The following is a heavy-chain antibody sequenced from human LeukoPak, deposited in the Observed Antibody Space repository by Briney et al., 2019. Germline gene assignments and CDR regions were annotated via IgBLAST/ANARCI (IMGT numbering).Heavy chain of an antibody. CDR2: IYYSGST. D-gene: IGHD3-22*01. CDR1: GGSISSYY. CDR3: ARLGTDRYLGTYYYDSSGYYYLDY. V-gene: IGHV4-59*01. J-gene: IGHJ4*02. Sequence: SETLSLTCTVSGGSISSYYWSWIRQPPGKGLEWIGYIYYSGSTNYNPLLKGRVTISVDTSKNQFSLKLSSVTAADTAVYYCARLGTDRYLGTYYYDSSGYYYLDYWGQGTLVTVSS.